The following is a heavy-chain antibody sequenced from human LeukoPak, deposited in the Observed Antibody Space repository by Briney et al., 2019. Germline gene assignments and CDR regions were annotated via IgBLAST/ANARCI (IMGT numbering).Heavy chain of an antibody. CDR2: IYYSGST. CDR1: GGSIDSDYYY. Sequence: SETLSLTCSVSGGSIDSDYYYWAWHRQPPGKRLEWIGSIYYSGSTYYNPSLKSRVTMSVDRSESQISLKLSSVTAADTAVYYCARHLKQQPHDYWGRGTLVTVSS. D-gene: IGHD6-13*01. V-gene: IGHV4-39*01. CDR3: ARHLKQQPHDY. J-gene: IGHJ4*02.